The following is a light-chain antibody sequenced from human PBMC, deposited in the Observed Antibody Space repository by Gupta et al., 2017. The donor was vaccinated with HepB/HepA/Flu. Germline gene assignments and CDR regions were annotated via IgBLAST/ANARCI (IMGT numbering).Light chain of an antibody. Sequence: GERATLSCRASQSVSRYLAWYQQKPGQPPSLLVFDASNRATGVPARFSGSGSGTDFTLTISSLEPEDFAVYYCQQRINWPLTFGGGTRVEIK. J-gene: IGKJ4*01. V-gene: IGKV3-11*01. CDR3: QQRINWPLT. CDR1: QSVSRY. CDR2: DAS.